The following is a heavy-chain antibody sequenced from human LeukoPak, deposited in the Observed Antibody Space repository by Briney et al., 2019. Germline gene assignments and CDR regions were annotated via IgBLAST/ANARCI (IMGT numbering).Heavy chain of an antibody. D-gene: IGHD2-15*01. CDR2: IKQDGSEK. J-gene: IGHJ4*01. V-gene: IGHV3-7*01. CDR1: GLTFSTYW. Sequence: SGGSLRLSCAASGLTFSTYWMSWVRQAPGKGLEWVANIKQDGSEKYYVASVKGRFTISRDNAKNSLYLQMNSLRAEDTGVYYCARGPRDPSGYCSRGTCSPTYEVWGHGTLVTVSS. CDR3: ARGPRDPSGYCSRGTCSPTYEV.